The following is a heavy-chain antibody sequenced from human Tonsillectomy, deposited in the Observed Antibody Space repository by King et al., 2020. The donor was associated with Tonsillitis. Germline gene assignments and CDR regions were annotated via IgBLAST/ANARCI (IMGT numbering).Heavy chain of an antibody. J-gene: IGHJ4*02. D-gene: IGHD1-14*01. Sequence: QLQESGPGLVKPSETLSLTCTVSGGSINSNYWSWIRQPPGKGLEWIGYIHYSGTTNYNPSLKSRVTISVDTSKNQFSLKVSSVTAADTAIYYCAGSAWLPPPGTDYWGQGTLVTVSS. CDR1: GGSINSNY. CDR2: IHYSGTT. CDR3: AGSAWLPPPGTDY. V-gene: IGHV4-59*01.